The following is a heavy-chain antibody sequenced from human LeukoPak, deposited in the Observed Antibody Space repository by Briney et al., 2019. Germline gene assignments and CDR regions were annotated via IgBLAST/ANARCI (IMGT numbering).Heavy chain of an antibody. D-gene: IGHD3-16*01. CDR1: GGSISSSSYY. J-gene: IGHJ4*02. V-gene: IGHV4-39*01. Sequence: PSETLSLTCTVSGGSISSSSYYWGWIRQPPGKGLEWIGSIYYSGSTYYNPSLKSRVTISVDTSKNQFSLKLSSVTAADTAVYYCARSTRTGGEPTSSFDYWGQGTLVTVSS. CDR3: ARSTRTGGEPTSSFDY. CDR2: IYYSGST.